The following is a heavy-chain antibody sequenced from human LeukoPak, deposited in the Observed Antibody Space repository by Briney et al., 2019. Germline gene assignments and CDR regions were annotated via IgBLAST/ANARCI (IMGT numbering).Heavy chain of an antibody. CDR3: ARGRGSGYYDY. Sequence: SETLSLTCAVHGGSFSGYYWSWIRQPPGKGLEWIGEINHSGSTNYNPSLKSRVTISVDTSKNQFSLKLSSVTAADTAVYYCARGRGSGYYDYWGQGTLVTVSS. J-gene: IGHJ4*02. CDR1: GGSFSGYY. V-gene: IGHV4-34*01. CDR2: INHSGST. D-gene: IGHD3-22*01.